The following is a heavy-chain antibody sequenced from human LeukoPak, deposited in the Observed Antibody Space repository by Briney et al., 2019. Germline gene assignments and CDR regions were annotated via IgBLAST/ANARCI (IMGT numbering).Heavy chain of an antibody. Sequence: GALRLSCAASGFTVSSYAMSWVRQAPGKGLEWVSAISGSGGSTYYADSVKGRFTISRDNSKNTLYLQMNSLRAEDTAVYYCAKLSNRRNDFDYWGQGTLVTVSS. J-gene: IGHJ4*02. V-gene: IGHV3-23*01. CDR1: GFTVSSYA. D-gene: IGHD4-11*01. CDR3: AKLSNRRNDFDY. CDR2: ISGSGGST.